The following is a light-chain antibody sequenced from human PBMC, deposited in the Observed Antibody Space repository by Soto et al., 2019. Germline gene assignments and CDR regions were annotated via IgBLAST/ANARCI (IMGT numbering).Light chain of an antibody. CDR3: QQRSNWSYT. CDR2: DAS. Sequence: EIVLTQSPATLSLSPGERATLSCRASQSVSSYLAWYQQKPGQAPRLLIYDASNRATGIPARFSGSGSGTDFTLTNSSLQPEDFAVYYCQQRSNWSYTFGHGTKLEIK. J-gene: IGKJ2*01. V-gene: IGKV3-11*01. CDR1: QSVSSY.